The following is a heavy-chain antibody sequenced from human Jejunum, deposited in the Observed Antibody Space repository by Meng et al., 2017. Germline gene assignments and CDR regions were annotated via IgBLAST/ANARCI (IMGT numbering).Heavy chain of an antibody. Sequence: VQLQESVPVPVRHSENLPLILTFSVGSVSSAGYQWGWIRQPPGKGXEWIGYASTNYNPSLKSRVTISLDTSKNQFSLKLSSVTAADTAVYYCARDHWGSLDYWGQGILVTVSS. CDR3: ARDHWGSLDY. CDR1: VGSVSSAGYQ. CDR2: AST. D-gene: IGHD7-27*01. V-gene: IGHV4-61*08. J-gene: IGHJ4*02.